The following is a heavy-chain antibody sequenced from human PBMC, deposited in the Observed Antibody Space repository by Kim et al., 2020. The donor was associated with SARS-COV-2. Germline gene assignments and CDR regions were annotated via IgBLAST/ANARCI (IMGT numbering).Heavy chain of an antibody. CDR2: ISYEGRDK. CDR3: AKDQDYHGSGSYFNDVWDTGWYFQY. V-gene: IGHV3-30*18. J-gene: IGHJ4*02. Sequence: GGSLRLSCAASVFTFSRYGMHWVRQVPGKGLEWVAHISYEGRDKDYADSVSGRFTISRDNSKNMVFLEMTALRTEDTSVYYCAKDQDYHGSGSYFNDVWDTGWYFQYWGQGTLVTVSP. D-gene: IGHD3-10*01. CDR1: VFTFSRYG.